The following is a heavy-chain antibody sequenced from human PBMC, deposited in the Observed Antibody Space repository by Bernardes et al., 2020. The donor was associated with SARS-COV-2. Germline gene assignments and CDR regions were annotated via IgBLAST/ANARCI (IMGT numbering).Heavy chain of an antibody. CDR1: GGSFSGYY. D-gene: IGHD3-10*01. Sequence: SETLSLTCAVYGGSFSGYYWSWIRQPPGKGLEWIGEINHSGSTNYNPSLKSRVTISVDTSKNQFSLKLSSVTAADTAVYYCARRSMVRGPVLLWGQGTLVTVSS. J-gene: IGHJ4*02. CDR3: ARRSMVRGPVLL. V-gene: IGHV4-34*01. CDR2: INHSGST.